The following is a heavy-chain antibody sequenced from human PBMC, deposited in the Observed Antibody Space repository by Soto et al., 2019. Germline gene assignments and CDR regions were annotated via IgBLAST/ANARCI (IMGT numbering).Heavy chain of an antibody. D-gene: IGHD2-15*01. CDR2: INPSGST. CDR1: GYTFTSCY. Sequence: QVQLVQSGAEVKKPGASVKVSCEASGYTFTSCYLHWVRQAPGQGLEWMGIINPSGSTTYAQKFQGRVTMTRDTSTSTVYMELSSPRSEDTAVYYCARVYCSGGGCYSIDYWGQGTLVTVSS. J-gene: IGHJ4*02. CDR3: ARVYCSGGGCYSIDY. V-gene: IGHV1-46*03.